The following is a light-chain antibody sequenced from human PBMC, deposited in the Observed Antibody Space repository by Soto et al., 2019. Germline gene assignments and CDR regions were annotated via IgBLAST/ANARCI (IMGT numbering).Light chain of an antibody. CDR3: QQYNNWSWT. J-gene: IGKJ1*01. Sequence: EIVTTQSPATLYVSPGERATLYCRTGQSVSSGLACYQQKPGQAPRLLIYGASTRDTGLPARFSGSGSGTEFTLTISSLQYENSAVYYCQQYNNWSWTYGQGTKVQIK. CDR1: QSVSSG. V-gene: IGKV3-15*01. CDR2: GAS.